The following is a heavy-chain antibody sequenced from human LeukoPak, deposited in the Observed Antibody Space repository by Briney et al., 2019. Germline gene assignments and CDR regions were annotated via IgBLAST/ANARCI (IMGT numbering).Heavy chain of an antibody. Sequence: PGGSLRLSCAASGFSSRDYDMHWVRQSKGKGLEWVSAIHTSGHTYYPDSVKGRFAISRESPKNSLYLQMNSLRVEDTAVYYCVRGYSYGLYYFDSWGQGALVTVSS. CDR3: VRGYSYGLYYFDS. J-gene: IGHJ4*02. V-gene: IGHV3-13*01. CDR1: GFSSRDYD. CDR2: IHTSGHT. D-gene: IGHD5-18*01.